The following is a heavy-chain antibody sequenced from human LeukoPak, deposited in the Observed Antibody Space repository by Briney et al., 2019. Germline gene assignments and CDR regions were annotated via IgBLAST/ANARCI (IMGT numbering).Heavy chain of an antibody. CDR1: GGTFSSHA. Sequence: ASVKVSCKASGGTFSSHAINWVRQAPGQGLEWMGGIIPIFGTPNYAQKFQGRVTITADESTSTAYMELNSLRYEDTAVYYCAREVYYDNNNSGYRYWYFDLWGRGTLVTVSS. V-gene: IGHV1-69*13. D-gene: IGHD3-22*01. CDR2: IIPIFGTP. J-gene: IGHJ2*01. CDR3: AREVYYDNNNSGYRYWYFDL.